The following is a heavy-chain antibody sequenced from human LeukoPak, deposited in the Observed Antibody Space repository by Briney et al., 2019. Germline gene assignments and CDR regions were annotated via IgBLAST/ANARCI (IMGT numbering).Heavy chain of an antibody. V-gene: IGHV3-43*02. Sequence: GGSLRLSCAASGFTFDDYAMHWARQAPGKGLEWVSLISGDGRSTYYADSVKGRFTISRDNTKNSLYLQMNSLRTEDTALYYCAKDRVISSYYYYYYYMDVWGKGTTVTVSS. CDR1: GFTFDDYA. CDR2: ISGDGRST. CDR3: AKDRVISSYYYYYYYMDV. D-gene: IGHD6-6*01. J-gene: IGHJ6*03.